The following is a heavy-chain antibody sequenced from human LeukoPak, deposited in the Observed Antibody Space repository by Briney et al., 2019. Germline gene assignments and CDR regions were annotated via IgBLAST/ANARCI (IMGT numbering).Heavy chain of an antibody. V-gene: IGHV3-23*01. J-gene: IGHJ5*02. CDR2: ISRSGDST. CDR1: GFTFSSYG. Sequence: PGGSLRLSCAASGFTFSSYGLSWVRQAPGRGLEWVSAISRSGDSTFYADSVKGRFTISRDNSKNTLYLQLNSLRAEDTAVYYCAKQSQPAVNWLDPWGQGTLVTVSS. D-gene: IGHD4-17*01. CDR3: AKQSQPAVNWLDP.